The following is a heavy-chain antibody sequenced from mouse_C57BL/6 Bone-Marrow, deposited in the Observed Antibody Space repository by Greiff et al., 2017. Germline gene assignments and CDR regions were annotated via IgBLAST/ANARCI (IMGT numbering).Heavy chain of an antibody. Sequence: QVQLQQPGAELVKPGASVKVSCKASGYTFTSYWMHWVKQRPGQGLEWIGRIHPSDSDTNYNQKFKGKATLTVDKSSSPAYMQLSSLTSEDSAVFYCAFPYYDYDRGTSPMDYWGQGTSVTVSS. CDR2: IHPSDSDT. CDR1: GYTFTSYW. J-gene: IGHJ4*01. CDR3: AFPYYDYDRGTSPMDY. V-gene: IGHV1-74*01. D-gene: IGHD2-4*01.